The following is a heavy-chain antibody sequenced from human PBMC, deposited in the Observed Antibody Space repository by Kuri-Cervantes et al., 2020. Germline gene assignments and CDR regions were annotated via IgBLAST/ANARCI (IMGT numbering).Heavy chain of an antibody. CDR1: GYTLTELS. D-gene: IGHD5-18*01. CDR3: ARVLVQLWPRGYYYYYMDV. CDR2: FDPEDGET. J-gene: IGHJ6*03. V-gene: IGHV1-24*01. Sequence: ASVKVSCKVSGYTLTELSMHWVRQAPGKGLEWMGGFDPEDGETIYAQKFQGRVTMTEDTSTDTAYMELRSLRSDDTAVYYCARVLVQLWPRGYYYYYMDVWGKGTTVTVSS.